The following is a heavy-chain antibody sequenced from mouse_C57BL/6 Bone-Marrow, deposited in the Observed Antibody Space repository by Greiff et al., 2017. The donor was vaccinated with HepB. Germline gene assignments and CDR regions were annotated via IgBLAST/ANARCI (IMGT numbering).Heavy chain of an antibody. Sequence: VQLQQSGAELVKPGASVKISCKASGYAFSSYWMNWVKQRPGKGLEWIGQIYPGDGDTNYNGKFKGTATLTADKSASTAYRPLSSLTSEDSAVYFCARSDGPSFDYWGQGTTLTVSS. CDR1: GYAFSSYW. J-gene: IGHJ2*01. CDR2: IYPGDGDT. V-gene: IGHV1-80*01. CDR3: ARSDGPSFDY. D-gene: IGHD2-3*01.